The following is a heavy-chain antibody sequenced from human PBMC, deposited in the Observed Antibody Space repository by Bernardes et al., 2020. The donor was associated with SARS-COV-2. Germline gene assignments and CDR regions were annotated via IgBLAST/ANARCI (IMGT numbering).Heavy chain of an antibody. Sequence: TLSLTCTVSGGPISSGGYYWSWIRQHPGKGLEWIGYIYYSGSTYYNPSLKSRVTISVDTSKNQFSLKLSSVTAADTAVYYCARGRGQWLGGGQYYFDYWGQGTLVTVSS. CDR2: IYYSGST. CDR3: ARGRGQWLGGGQYYFDY. V-gene: IGHV4-31*03. D-gene: IGHD6-19*01. CDR1: GGPISSGGYY. J-gene: IGHJ4*02.